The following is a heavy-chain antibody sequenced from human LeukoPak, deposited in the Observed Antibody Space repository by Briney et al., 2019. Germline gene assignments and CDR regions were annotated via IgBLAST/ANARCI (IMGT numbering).Heavy chain of an antibody. CDR2: IYYSGST. CDR3: ARSERYNSGWYFYFDY. D-gene: IGHD6-19*01. Sequence: SETLSLTCTVSVGSISTYYWSWIRQPPGKGLEWIGYIYYSGSTNYNPSLKSRVTISVDTSKNQFSLNLGSVTAADTAVYYCARSERYNSGWYFYFDYWGQGTLVTVSS. CDR1: VGSISTYY. J-gene: IGHJ4*02. V-gene: IGHV4-59*01.